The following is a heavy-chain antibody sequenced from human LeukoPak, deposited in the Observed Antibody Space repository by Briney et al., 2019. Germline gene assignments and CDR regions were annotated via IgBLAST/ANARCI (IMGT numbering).Heavy chain of an antibody. CDR2: IYYSGTI. D-gene: IGHD4-17*01. J-gene: IGHJ6*02. V-gene: IGHV4-59*01. Sequence: SETLSLTCTVSGGSISNYYWSWIRQPPGKGLEWIGYIYYSGTINYNPSLKSRVTMSVDTSKNQFSLKLSSVTAADTAVYYCAREAPQTTVPEGMDVWGQGTTVTVSS. CDR1: GGSISNYY. CDR3: AREAPQTTVPEGMDV.